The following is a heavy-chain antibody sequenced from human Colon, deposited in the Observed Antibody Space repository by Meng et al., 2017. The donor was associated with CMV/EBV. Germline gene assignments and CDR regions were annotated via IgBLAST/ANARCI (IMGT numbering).Heavy chain of an antibody. J-gene: IGHJ4*02. Sequence: ASVKVSCKASGYTFTGYHIHWVRQAPGQGLEWMGWINPNSGDTSYAQNFQGRVTMTRDTSTTTTYMDLSSLTSDDTAVYYCARDSELTSSWYLGHFDNWGQGTLVTVSS. CDR2: INPNSGDT. V-gene: IGHV1-2*02. D-gene: IGHD6-13*01. CDR1: GYTFTGYH. CDR3: ARDSELTSSWYLGHFDN.